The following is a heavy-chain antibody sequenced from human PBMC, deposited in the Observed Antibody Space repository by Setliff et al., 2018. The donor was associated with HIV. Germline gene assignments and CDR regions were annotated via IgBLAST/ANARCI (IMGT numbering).Heavy chain of an antibody. J-gene: IGHJ6*03. D-gene: IGHD2-21*02. Sequence: SETLSLTCTVSGGSISSYYWSWTRQPPGKGLEWIGYIYYSGSTNYNPSLKSRVTISVDTSKNQFSLKLSSVTAADTAVYYCARLVVVTAIHYYYYMDVWGKGTTVTVSS. CDR1: GGSISSYY. CDR3: ARLVVVTAIHYYYYMDV. CDR2: IYYSGST. V-gene: IGHV4-59*08.